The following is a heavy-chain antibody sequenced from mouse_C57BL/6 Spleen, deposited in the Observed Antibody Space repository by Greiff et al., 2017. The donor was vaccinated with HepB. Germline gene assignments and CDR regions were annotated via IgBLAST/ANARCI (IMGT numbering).Heavy chain of an antibody. CDR3: ARYWAGYFDY. CDR1: GYAFSSYW. CDR2: IYPGDGDT. V-gene: IGHV1-80*01. J-gene: IGHJ2*01. Sequence: QVHVKQSGAELVKPGASVKISCKASGYAFSSYWMNWVKQRPGKGLEWIGQIYPGDGDTNYNGKFKGKATLTADKSSSTAYMQLSSLTSEDSAVYFCARYWAGYFDYWGQGTTLTVSS. D-gene: IGHD4-1*01.